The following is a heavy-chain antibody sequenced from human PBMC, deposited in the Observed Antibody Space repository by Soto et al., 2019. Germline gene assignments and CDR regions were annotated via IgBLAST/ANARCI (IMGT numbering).Heavy chain of an antibody. CDR3: ARAIAAGVWFDP. CDR2: IYYSGST. J-gene: IGHJ5*02. Sequence: SETLSLTCTVSGGSISSGGYYWSWIRQHPGKGLEWIGYIYYSGSTYYNPSLKSRVTISVDTSKNQFSLKLSSVTAADTAVYYCARAIAAGVWFDPWGQGTLVTVSS. CDR1: GGSISSGGYY. D-gene: IGHD6-13*01. V-gene: IGHV4-31*03.